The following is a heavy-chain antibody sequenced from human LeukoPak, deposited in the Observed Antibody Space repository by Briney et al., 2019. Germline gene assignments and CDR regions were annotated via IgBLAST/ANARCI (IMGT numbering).Heavy chain of an antibody. CDR2: IKGTGLTT. D-gene: IGHD6-19*01. CDR3: ARDWAVANAFDI. V-gene: IGHV3-11*04. Sequence: GGSLRLSCAASGFIFSDYYMAWIRQAPGKGLEWISTIKGTGLTTYYADSVKGRVTISRDNDKNSLFLQMSSLRAEDTAVYYCARDWAVANAFDIWGQGTMVTVSS. CDR1: GFIFSDYY. J-gene: IGHJ3*02.